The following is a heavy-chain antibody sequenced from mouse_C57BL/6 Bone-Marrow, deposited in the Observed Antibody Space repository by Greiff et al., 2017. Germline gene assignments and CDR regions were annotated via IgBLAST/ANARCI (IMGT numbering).Heavy chain of an antibody. J-gene: IGHJ4*01. CDR2: ISYSGST. V-gene: IGHV3-8*01. Sequence: EVMLVESGPGLAKPSQTLSLTCPVTGYSITSDYWNWIRKFPGNKLEYMGYISYSGSTYYNPSLKRRISITRDTSKNQYYLQLNSVTTEDTATYSCARKGGYRYYAMDYWGQGTSVTVSS. CDR3: ARKGGYRYYAMDY. CDR1: GYSITSDY. D-gene: IGHD2-2*01.